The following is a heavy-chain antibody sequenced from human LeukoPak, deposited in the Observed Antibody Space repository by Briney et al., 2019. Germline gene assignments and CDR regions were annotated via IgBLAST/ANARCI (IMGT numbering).Heavy chain of an antibody. D-gene: IGHD2-2*01. CDR1: GYTLTELS. Sequence: ASVKVSCKVSGYTLTELSMHWVRQAPGKGLEWMGGFDPEDGETIYAQKFQGRVTMTEDTSTDTAYMELSSLRSEDTAVYYCATPSYCSSTSCPHDRWFDPWGKGTLVTVSS. J-gene: IGHJ5*02. CDR2: FDPEDGET. V-gene: IGHV1-24*01. CDR3: ATPSYCSSTSCPHDRWFDP.